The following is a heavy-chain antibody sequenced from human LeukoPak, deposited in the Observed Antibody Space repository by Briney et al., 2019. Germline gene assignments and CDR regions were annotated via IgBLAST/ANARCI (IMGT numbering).Heavy chain of an antibody. J-gene: IGHJ4*02. Sequence: GGSLRLSCAASGFTFSSYSMNWVRQAPGKGLEWVSSISSGSSYIYYADSLKGRFTISRDNAQNSLYLQMNSLRAEDTAVYYCARGSTHLCSGGSCRPRNYFDYWGQGTLVTVSS. D-gene: IGHD2-15*01. CDR3: ARGSTHLCSGGSCRPRNYFDY. V-gene: IGHV3-21*01. CDR1: GFTFSSYS. CDR2: ISSGSSYI.